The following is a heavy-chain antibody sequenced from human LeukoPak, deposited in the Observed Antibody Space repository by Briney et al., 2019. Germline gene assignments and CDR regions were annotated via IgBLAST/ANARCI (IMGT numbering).Heavy chain of an antibody. CDR1: GGSISSGGYY. J-gene: IGHJ4*02. CDR2: IYYSGRT. D-gene: IGHD3-22*01. CDR3: ARVYYYDDSGYPFDY. Sequence: SETLSLTCTVSGGSISSGGYYWSWIRQHPGEGLEWIGYIYYSGRTYYNSSLRGRVTISVDTSKHQFSLKLSSVTAADTAVYYCARVYYYDDSGYPFDYWGQGTLVTVSS. V-gene: IGHV4-31*03.